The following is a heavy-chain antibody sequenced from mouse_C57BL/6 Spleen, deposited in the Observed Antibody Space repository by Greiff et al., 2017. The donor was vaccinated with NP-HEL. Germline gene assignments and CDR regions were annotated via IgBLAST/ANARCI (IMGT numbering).Heavy chain of an antibody. J-gene: IGHJ2*01. V-gene: IGHV1-15*01. CDR2: IDPETGGT. D-gene: IGHD2-3*01. CDR1: GYTFTDYE. CDR3: TREVSYDGYYVDYFDY. Sequence: QVQLQQSGAELVRPGASVTLSCKASGYTFTDYEMHWVKQTPVHGLEWIGAIDPETGGTAYNQKFKGKAILTADKSSSTAYMELRSLTSEDSAVYYCTREVSYDGYYVDYFDYWGQGTTLTVSS.